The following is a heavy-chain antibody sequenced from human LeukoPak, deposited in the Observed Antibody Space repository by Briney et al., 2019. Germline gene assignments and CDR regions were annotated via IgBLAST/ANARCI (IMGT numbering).Heavy chain of an antibody. CDR1: GFTFSSYS. J-gene: IGHJ5*02. V-gene: IGHV3-21*01. CDR2: ISSSSSYI. CDR3: ARDGSPFDP. Sequence: GGSLRLSCAASGFTFSSYSMNWVRQAPGEGLEWVSSISSSSSYIYYADSVKGRFTISRDNAKNSPYLQMNSLRAEDTAVYYCARDGSPFDPWGQGTLVTVSS.